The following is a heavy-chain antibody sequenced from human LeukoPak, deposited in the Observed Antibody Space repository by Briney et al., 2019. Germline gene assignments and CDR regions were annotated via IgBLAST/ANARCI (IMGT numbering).Heavy chain of an antibody. CDR2: ISGSGGST. CDR1: GFTFRRYG. V-gene: IGHV3-23*01. Sequence: GGSLRLSCAASGFTFRRYGMNWVRQAPGKGLEWVSAISGSGGSTYYGDSVKGRFTISRDNSKNTLYLQMNSLRAEDTAVYYCAKDTVYYDSSSYPYWGQGNLVTVSS. CDR3: AKDTVYYDSSSYPY. J-gene: IGHJ4*02. D-gene: IGHD3-22*01.